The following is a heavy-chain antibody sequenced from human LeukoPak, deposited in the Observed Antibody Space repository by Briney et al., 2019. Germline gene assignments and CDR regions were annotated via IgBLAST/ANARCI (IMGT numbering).Heavy chain of an antibody. J-gene: IGHJ3*02. CDR2: IYYSGST. CDR1: GGSISSYY. CDR3: ARHLAVAGADYAFDI. Sequence: SETLSLTCTVSGGSISSYYWSWIRQPPGKGLEWIGYIYYSGSTNYNPSLKSRVTISVDTSKNQFSLKLSSVTAADTAVYYCARHLAVAGADYAFDIWGQGTMVTVSS. V-gene: IGHV4-59*08. D-gene: IGHD6-19*01.